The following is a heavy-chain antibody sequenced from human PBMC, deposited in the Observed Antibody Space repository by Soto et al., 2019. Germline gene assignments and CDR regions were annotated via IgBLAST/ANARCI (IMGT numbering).Heavy chain of an antibody. J-gene: IGHJ5*02. D-gene: IGHD3-22*01. CDR2: ISAYNGNT. V-gene: IGHV1-18*01. CDR1: GYTFTSYG. CDR3: ARVGYYYECSGYYPLLRWFDP. Sequence: ASVKVSCKASGYTFTSYGISWVRQAPGQGLEWMGWISAYNGNTNYAQKLQGRVTMTTDTSTSTAYMELRSLRSDDTAVYYCARVGYYYECSGYYPLLRWFDPWGQGTLVTVSS.